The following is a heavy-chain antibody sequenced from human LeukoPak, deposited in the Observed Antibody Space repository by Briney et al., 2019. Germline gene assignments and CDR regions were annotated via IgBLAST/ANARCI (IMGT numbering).Heavy chain of an antibody. J-gene: IGHJ4*02. CDR2: ISGSGGST. CDR1: GFTFSDSY. D-gene: IGHD2-21*02. Sequence: GGSLRPSCAASGFTFSDSYMSWIRQVPGKGLEWVSAISGSGGSTYYADSVKGRFTISRDNSKNTLYLQMNSLRAEDTAVYYCARKIRVTGCFDYWGQGTLVTVSS. CDR3: ARKIRVTGCFDY. V-gene: IGHV3-23*01.